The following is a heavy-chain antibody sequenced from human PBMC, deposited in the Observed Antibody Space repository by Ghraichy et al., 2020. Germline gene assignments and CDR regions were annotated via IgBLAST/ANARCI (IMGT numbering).Heavy chain of an antibody. D-gene: IGHD4-23*01. Sequence: GGSLRLSCVGSGFTFSGYRMNWVRQSPGKGLEWVSYITGSGRYIFYADSVKGRFTISRDNAQNSLYLQMNSLRDEDTAVYYCARGSRVVRFYYYDGMDVWGQGTTVTVSS. CDR2: ITGSGRYI. CDR1: GFTFSGYR. J-gene: IGHJ6*02. CDR3: ARGSRVVRFYYYDGMDV. V-gene: IGHV3-48*02.